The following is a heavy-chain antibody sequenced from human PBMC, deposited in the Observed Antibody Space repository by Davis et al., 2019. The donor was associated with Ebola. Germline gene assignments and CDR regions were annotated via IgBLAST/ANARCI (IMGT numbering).Heavy chain of an antibody. V-gene: IGHV3-7*01. J-gene: IGHJ4*02. CDR3: ARGGGNVFDY. D-gene: IGHD3-16*01. Sequence: GESLKISCAASGFTFSSYWMSWVRQAPGKGLEWVANIKQDGSEKYYVDSVKGRFTISRDNAKNSLYLQMNSLRAEDTAVYYCARGGGNVFDYWGQGTLVTVSS. CDR1: GFTFSSYW. CDR2: IKQDGSEK.